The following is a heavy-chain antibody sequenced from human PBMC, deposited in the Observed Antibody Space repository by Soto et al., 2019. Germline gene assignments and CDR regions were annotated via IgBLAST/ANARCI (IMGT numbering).Heavy chain of an antibody. CDR3: ARTIHSSGWYYFDY. CDR1: GYTFTSYG. Sequence: ASVKVSCKASGYTFTSYGISWVRQAPGQGLEWMGWISAYNGNTNYAQKLQGRVTMTTDTSTSTAYMELRSLRSDDTAVYYCARTIHSSGWYYFDYWGQGTLVTVSS. V-gene: IGHV1-18*01. J-gene: IGHJ4*02. CDR2: ISAYNGNT. D-gene: IGHD6-19*01.